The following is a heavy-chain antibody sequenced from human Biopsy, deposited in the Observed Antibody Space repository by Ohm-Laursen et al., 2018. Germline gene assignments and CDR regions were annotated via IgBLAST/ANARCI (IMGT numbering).Heavy chain of an antibody. CDR3: ARHFESTAIFDY. D-gene: IGHD5/OR15-5a*01. V-gene: IGHV4-59*08. CDR1: GGSMTGYE. J-gene: IGHJ4*02. CDR2: MLHSGHS. Sequence: SESLSLTCSVSGGSMTGYEWSWIRQFPGKGLEWLGYMLHSGHSDYNPSLERRLTLSIDASKNQISLNLSSVTAADTAIYYCARHFESTAIFDYWGQGALITVSS.